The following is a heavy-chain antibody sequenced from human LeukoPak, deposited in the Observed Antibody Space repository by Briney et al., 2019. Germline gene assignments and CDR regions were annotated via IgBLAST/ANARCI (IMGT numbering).Heavy chain of an antibody. CDR1: GGSISRYY. J-gene: IGHJ2*01. V-gene: IGHV4-59*01. D-gene: IGHD6-13*01. CDR2: KDYGGST. Sequence: SETLSLTCTVSGGSISRYYWSWIRQPPGKGLEWIGYKDYGGSTNYNRSLKSRVTISVDTSKNQFSLKLSSVTAADTAVYYCARVYYSSSYDYWYFDLWGRGTLVTVSS. CDR3: ARVYYSSSYDYWYFDL.